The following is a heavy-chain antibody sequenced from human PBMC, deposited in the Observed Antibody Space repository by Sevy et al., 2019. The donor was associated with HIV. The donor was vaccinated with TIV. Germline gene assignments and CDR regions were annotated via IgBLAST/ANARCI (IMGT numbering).Heavy chain of an antibody. CDR2: ISGSGGST. V-gene: IGHV3-23*01. CDR1: GFTFSSYA. J-gene: IGHJ4*02. Sequence: GGSLRLSCAASGFTFSSYAMSWVRQAPGKGLEWVSAISGSGGSTYYADSVKGRFTISRDNSKNTLYLQMNSLRAEDTAVYYCAKDREVRGVIIFYFDYWGQGPLVTVSS. D-gene: IGHD3-10*01. CDR3: AKDREVRGVIIFYFDY.